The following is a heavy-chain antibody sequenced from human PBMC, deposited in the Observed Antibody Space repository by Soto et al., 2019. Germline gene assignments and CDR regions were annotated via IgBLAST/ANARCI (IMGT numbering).Heavy chain of an antibody. V-gene: IGHV1-2*02. D-gene: IGHD2-2*01. CDR3: ARDIVVVPAAPGYGMDV. Sequence: ASVKVSCKASGYTFTGYYMHWVRQAPGRGLEWMGWINPNSGGTNYAQKFQGRVTMTRDTSISTAYMELSRLRSDDTAVYYCARDIVVVPAAPGYGMDVWGQGTTVTVSS. CDR2: INPNSGGT. CDR1: GYTFTGYY. J-gene: IGHJ6*02.